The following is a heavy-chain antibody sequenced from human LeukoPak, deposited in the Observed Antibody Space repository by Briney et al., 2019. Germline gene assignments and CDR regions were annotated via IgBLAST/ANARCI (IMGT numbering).Heavy chain of an antibody. Sequence: SETLSLTCIVSGGSISSYYWSWIRQPPGKGLEWIGYIDYSGSTNYNPSLKSRVTISVDTSKKQFSLKLSSVTAADTAVYYCARVKRSNDYGDYGGLDYWGQGTLVTVSS. V-gene: IGHV4-59*01. CDR3: ARVKRSNDYGDYGGLDY. CDR1: GGSISSYY. J-gene: IGHJ4*02. D-gene: IGHD4-17*01. CDR2: IDYSGST.